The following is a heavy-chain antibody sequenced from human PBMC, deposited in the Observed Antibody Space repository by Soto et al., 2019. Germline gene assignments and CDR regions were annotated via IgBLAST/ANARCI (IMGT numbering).Heavy chain of an antibody. Sequence: GGSVKVSCKAFGFTFPDYPIHWVRQAPGQGLEWMGWINTGNGDTKYSQSFQGRVSVTRDTSASTAYMELSRLRSEDTAVYYCARDWARAEDVWGQGTTVTVSS. CDR2: INTGNGDT. CDR1: GFTFPDYP. V-gene: IGHV1-3*04. CDR3: ARDWARAEDV. J-gene: IGHJ6*02. D-gene: IGHD7-27*01.